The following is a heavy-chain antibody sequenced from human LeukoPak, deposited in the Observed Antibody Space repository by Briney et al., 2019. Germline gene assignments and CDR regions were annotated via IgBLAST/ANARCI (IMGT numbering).Heavy chain of an antibody. Sequence: SETLSLTCTVSGDSISSYYWSWIRQPPGKGLEWIGYIHTSGSTNYNPTLKSRVTISVDTSKNQFSLKLSSVTAADTAVYYCARRRMLGVSGGCCWFDPWGQGTLVTVSS. J-gene: IGHJ5*02. CDR2: IHTSGST. V-gene: IGHV4-4*09. CDR1: GDSISSYY. CDR3: ARRRMLGVSGGCCWFDP. D-gene: IGHD3-16*01.